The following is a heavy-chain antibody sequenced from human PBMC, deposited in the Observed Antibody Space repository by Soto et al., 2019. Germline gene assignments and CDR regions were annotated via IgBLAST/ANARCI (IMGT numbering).Heavy chain of an antibody. CDR1: GFMFSNHG. CDR3: ARDPCITRCPDY. CDR2: IYSGGST. V-gene: IGHV3-66*01. D-gene: IGHD2-2*01. Sequence: GGSLRLSCAASGFMFSNHGMHWVRQAPGKGLEWVSVIYSGGSTYYGDSVKGRFTISRDNSKNTLYLQMNSLRDEDTAVYYCARDPCITRCPDYWGQGTLVTVSS. J-gene: IGHJ4*02.